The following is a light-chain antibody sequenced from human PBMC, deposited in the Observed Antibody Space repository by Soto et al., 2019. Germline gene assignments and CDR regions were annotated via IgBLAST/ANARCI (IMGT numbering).Light chain of an antibody. CDR1: QSVGSF. CDR3: QHRNNWLGT. CDR2: DAS. V-gene: IGKV3-11*01. Sequence: EIVLTQSPATLSWSPGERATLSCRASQSVGSFLAWYQQKSGQAPRLLIYDASNRAPGIPARFSGSGSGTDFTLTISSLEPEDFAVYYCQHRNNWLGTFGPGTKVDIK. J-gene: IGKJ3*01.